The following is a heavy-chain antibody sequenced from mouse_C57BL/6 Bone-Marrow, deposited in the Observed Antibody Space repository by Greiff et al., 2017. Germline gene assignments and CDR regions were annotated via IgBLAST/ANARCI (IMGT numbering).Heavy chain of an antibody. J-gene: IGHJ3*01. V-gene: IGHV1-4*01. CDR1: GYTFTSYT. Sequence: VQRVESGAELARPGASVKMSCKASGYTFTSYTMHWVKQRPGQGLEWIGYINPSSGYTKYNQKFKDKATLTADKSSSTAYMQLSSLTSEDSAVYYCARGYYGSTLFAYWGQGTLVTVSA. CDR2: INPSSGYT. D-gene: IGHD1-1*01. CDR3: ARGYYGSTLFAY.